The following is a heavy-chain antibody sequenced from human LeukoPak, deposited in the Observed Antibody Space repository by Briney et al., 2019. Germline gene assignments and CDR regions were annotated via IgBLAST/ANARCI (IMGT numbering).Heavy chain of an antibody. CDR2: IIPIFGTA. CDR1: GYTFTTYY. CDR3: ARDVGASSRAFDI. V-gene: IGHV1-69*13. Sequence: ASVKVSCKASGYTFTTYYMHWVRQAPGQGLEWMGGIIPIFGTANYAQKFQGRVTITADESTSTAYMELSSLRSEDTAVYYCARDVGASSRAFDIWGQGTMVTVSS. D-gene: IGHD3-16*01. J-gene: IGHJ3*02.